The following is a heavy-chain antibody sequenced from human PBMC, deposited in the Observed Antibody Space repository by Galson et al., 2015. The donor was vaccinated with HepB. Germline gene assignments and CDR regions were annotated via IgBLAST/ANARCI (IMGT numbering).Heavy chain of an antibody. CDR2: MNPQSDKK. Sequence: SVKVSCKASGYTFSDFDINWVRQAPGKGLEWMGWMNPQSDKKASSPKFQGRVTMTADTSTNTAYMELSGLRSDDTALYYCAKLGDSFCSNSICSNYYFDHWGQGTLVTVSS. V-gene: IGHV1-8*01. D-gene: IGHD2-8*01. CDR1: GYTFSDFD. J-gene: IGHJ4*02. CDR3: AKLGDSFCSNSICSNYYFDH.